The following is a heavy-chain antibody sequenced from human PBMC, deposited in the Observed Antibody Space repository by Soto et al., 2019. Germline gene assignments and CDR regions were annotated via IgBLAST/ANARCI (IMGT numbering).Heavy chain of an antibody. CDR1: GFTFSDYY. D-gene: IGHD4-4*01. J-gene: IGHJ6*02. CDR3: ARDRPLTTVTRYGMDV. Sequence: QVQLVESGGGLVKPGGSLRLSCAASGFTFSDYYMSWIRQAPGKGLEWVSYISSSSSYTNYADSVKGRFTISRDNAKISLYLQMNSLRAEDTAVYYCARDRPLTTVTRYGMDVWGQGTTVTVSS. CDR2: ISSSSSYT. V-gene: IGHV3-11*06.